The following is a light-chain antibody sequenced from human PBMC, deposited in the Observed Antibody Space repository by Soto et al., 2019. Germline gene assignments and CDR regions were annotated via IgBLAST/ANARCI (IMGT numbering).Light chain of an antibody. Sequence: QSVLSQPPSASGTPGQRVTISCSGSTSNLGSYTVNWYQQLPGTAPKLLIYGSDNRPSGVPDRFSGSKSGTSASLAITGLQAEDEADYYCQSYDSSLTGVVFGGGTKLTVL. CDR3: QSYDSSLTGVV. CDR2: GSD. J-gene: IGLJ2*01. CDR1: TSNLGSYT. V-gene: IGLV1-44*01.